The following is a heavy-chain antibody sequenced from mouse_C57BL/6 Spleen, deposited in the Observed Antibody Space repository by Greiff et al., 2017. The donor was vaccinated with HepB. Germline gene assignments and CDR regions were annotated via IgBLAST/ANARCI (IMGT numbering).Heavy chain of an antibody. Sequence: EVQLQQSGPELVKPGASVKIPCKASGYTFTDYNMDWVKQSHGKSLEWIGDINPNNGGTIYNQKFKGKATLTVDKSSSTAYMELRSLTSEDTAVYYCARDSSGYEAMDYWGQGTSVTVSS. CDR2: INPNNGGT. D-gene: IGHD3-2*02. CDR3: ARDSSGYEAMDY. CDR1: GYTFTDYN. J-gene: IGHJ4*01. V-gene: IGHV1-18*01.